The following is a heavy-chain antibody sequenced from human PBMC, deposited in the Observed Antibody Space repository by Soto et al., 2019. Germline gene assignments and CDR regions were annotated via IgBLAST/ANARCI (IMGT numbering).Heavy chain of an antibody. V-gene: IGHV4-59*01. J-gene: IGHJ5*02. Sequence: ADTLSLTCTISGGSISSYYSIWIRQPPGKGLEWIGYIYYSGSTNYNPSLKSRVTISVDTSKNQFSLKLSSVTAADTAVYYCARADTYYDFWSGYYQFYWFDPWGQGTLVTVSS. D-gene: IGHD3-3*01. CDR2: IYYSGST. CDR1: GGSISSYY. CDR3: ARADTYYDFWSGYYQFYWFDP.